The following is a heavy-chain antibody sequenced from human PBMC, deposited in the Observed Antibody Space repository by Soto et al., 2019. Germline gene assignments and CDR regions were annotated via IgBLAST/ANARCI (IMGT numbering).Heavy chain of an antibody. CDR3: ASNNYYDTSGPKALPFDY. V-gene: IGHV4-34*01. CDR2: INHSGST. J-gene: IGHJ4*02. CDR1: GGSFSGYY. D-gene: IGHD3-22*01. Sequence: SETLSLTCAVYGGSFSGYYWSWIRQPPGKGLEWIGEINHSGSTNYNPSLKSRVTISVDTSKNQFSLKLSSVTAADTAVYYCASNNYYDTSGPKALPFDYWGQGTLVTVSS.